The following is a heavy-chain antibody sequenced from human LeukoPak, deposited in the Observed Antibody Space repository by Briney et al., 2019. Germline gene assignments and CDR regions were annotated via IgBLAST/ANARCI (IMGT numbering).Heavy chain of an antibody. J-gene: IGHJ4*02. CDR1: GGSVSSSSYY. V-gene: IGHV4-39*01. CDR3: ARGQWLVPLDF. D-gene: IGHD6-19*01. Sequence: SETLSLTCTVSGGSVSSSSYYWGWVRQPPGKGLEWIGSIFYSETTYYSPSLKSRITISVDTSTNQFSLKLSSVTAADTAVYFCARGQWLVPLDFWGQGILVTVSS. CDR2: IFYSETT.